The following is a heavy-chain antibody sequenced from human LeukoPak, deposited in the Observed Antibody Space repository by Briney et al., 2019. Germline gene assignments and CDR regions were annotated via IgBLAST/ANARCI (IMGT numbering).Heavy chain of an antibody. CDR2: ISGSGGST. V-gene: IGHV3-23*01. CDR3: AKDQGYDGQNWSDP. J-gene: IGHJ5*02. Sequence: PGGSLRLSCAASGFTFSSYAMSWVRQAPGKGLEWVSGISGSGGSTYYADSVKGRFTISRDNSKNTLYLQMNSLRAEDTAVYYCAKDQGYDGQNWSDPWGQGTLVTVSS. D-gene: IGHD1-1*01. CDR1: GFTFSSYA.